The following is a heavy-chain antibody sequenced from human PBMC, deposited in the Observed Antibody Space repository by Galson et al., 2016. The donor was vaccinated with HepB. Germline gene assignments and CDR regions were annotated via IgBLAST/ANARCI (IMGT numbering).Heavy chain of an antibody. D-gene: IGHD2-21*01. CDR2: INSDESST. CDR3: ARGGGYYYLDY. Sequence: SLRLSCAASGFTFSSYWMHWVRQAPGKGLVWVSRINSDESSTNYADSVKGRFTISRDNAKNTLYLQMNSLRAEDTAVYYCARGGGYYYLDYWGQGNLVTVSS. V-gene: IGHV3-74*01. CDR1: GFTFSSYW. J-gene: IGHJ4*02.